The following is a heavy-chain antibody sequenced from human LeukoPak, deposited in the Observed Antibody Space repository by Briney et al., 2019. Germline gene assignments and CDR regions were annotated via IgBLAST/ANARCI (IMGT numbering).Heavy chain of an antibody. CDR3: ARASYSYDISGWVPFDY. D-gene: IGHD3-22*01. CDR2: IYTSGST. CDR1: GHSISSGDYY. J-gene: IGHJ4*02. V-gene: IGHV4-61*02. Sequence: SETLSLTCTVSGHSISSGDYYWGWIRQPAGKGLEWIVRIYTSGSTTYNPSLKSRVTISGDTSENQFSLRLSSVTAADPAVYYCARASYSYDISGWVPFDYWGQGTLVTVSS.